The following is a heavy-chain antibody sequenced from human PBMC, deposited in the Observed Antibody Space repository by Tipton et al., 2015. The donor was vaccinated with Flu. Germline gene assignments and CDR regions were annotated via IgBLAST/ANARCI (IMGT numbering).Heavy chain of an antibody. CDR3: ARGLGNCSGGSCYGDYYYYMDV. D-gene: IGHD2-15*01. CDR1: GGSFSGYY. Sequence: TLSLTCAVYGGSFSGYYWSWIRQPPGKGLEWIGEINHSGSTNYNPSLKSRVTISVDTSKTQFSLKLSSVTAADTAVYYCARGLGNCSGGSCYGDYYYYMDVWGKGTTVTVSS. CDR2: INHSGST. V-gene: IGHV4-34*01. J-gene: IGHJ6*03.